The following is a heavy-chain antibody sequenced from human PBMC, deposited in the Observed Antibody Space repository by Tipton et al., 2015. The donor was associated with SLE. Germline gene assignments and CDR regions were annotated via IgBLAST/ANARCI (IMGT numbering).Heavy chain of an antibody. V-gene: IGHV3-74*01. CDR1: GFIFSGYW. CDR2: MNGDGSLT. D-gene: IGHD7-27*01. J-gene: IGHJ4*02. CDR3: ARDLTTVPKWGCSDH. Sequence: SLRLSCAASGFIFSGYWMHWVRQAPGKGLVWVSRMNGDGSLTSYADTAKGRFTISRDNAENSLYLQMNSLRVEDPAVYYCARDLTTVPKWGCSDHWGQATLVSVSS.